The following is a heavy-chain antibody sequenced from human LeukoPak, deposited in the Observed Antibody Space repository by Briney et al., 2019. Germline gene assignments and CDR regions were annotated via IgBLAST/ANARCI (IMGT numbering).Heavy chain of an antibody. D-gene: IGHD3-3*01. J-gene: IGHJ6*03. CDR2: INHSGST. V-gene: IGHV4-34*01. Sequence: SETLSLTCAVYGGSFSGYYWSWIRQPPGKGLEWIGEINHSGSTNYNPSLKSRVTISVDTSKNQFSLKLSSVTAADTAVYYCARWGVVTNYYYYYMDVWGKGTTVTVSS. CDR1: GGSFSGYY. CDR3: ARWGVVTNYYYYYMDV.